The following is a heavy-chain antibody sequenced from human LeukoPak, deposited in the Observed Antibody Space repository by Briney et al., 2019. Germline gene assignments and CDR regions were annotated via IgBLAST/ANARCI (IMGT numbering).Heavy chain of an antibody. CDR2: INWNGGST. J-gene: IGHJ4*02. CDR1: GFTFDDYA. D-gene: IGHD3-22*01. Sequence: GGSLRLSCAASGFTFDDYAMHWVRQAPGKGLEWVSGINWNGGSTGYADSVKGRFTIARDNAKNSLYLQMNSLRAEDTALYYCAREKPFYDSSGYYYPIAFDYWGQGTLVTVSS. CDR3: AREKPFYDSSGYYYPIAFDY. V-gene: IGHV3-20*04.